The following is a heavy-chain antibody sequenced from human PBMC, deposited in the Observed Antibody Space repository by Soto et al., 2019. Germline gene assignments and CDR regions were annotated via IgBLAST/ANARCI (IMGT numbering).Heavy chain of an antibody. D-gene: IGHD2-15*01. Sequence: GSLRLSCAASGFTFSSHSMNWVRQAPGKGLEWVSSISSSSSYIYYADSVKGRFTISRDNAKNSLFLQMNSLRAEDTALYYCARGIYCSGGSCYLDYWGQGTLVTVSS. CDR2: ISSSSSYI. V-gene: IGHV3-21*01. CDR3: ARGIYCSGGSCYLDY. J-gene: IGHJ4*02. CDR1: GFTFSSHS.